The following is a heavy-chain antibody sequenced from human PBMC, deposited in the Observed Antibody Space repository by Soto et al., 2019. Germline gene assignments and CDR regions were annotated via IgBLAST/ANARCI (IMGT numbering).Heavy chain of an antibody. V-gene: IGHV3-74*01. CDR3: ANRLYDV. CDR1: GFPFSSNW. J-gene: IGHJ6*02. D-gene: IGHD2-8*01. CDR2: IHSDGTTT. Sequence: QVVESGGGLVQPGGSLRLSCTASGFPFSSNWMHWVRQVPGEGLVWVSRIHSDGTTTSYADPVKGRFTISRDNAKNTLYLQMNSLRVEDTAVYYCANRLYDVWGQGTTVNVSS.